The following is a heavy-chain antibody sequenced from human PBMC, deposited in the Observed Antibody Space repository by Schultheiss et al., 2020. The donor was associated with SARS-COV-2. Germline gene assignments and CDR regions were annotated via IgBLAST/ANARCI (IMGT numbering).Heavy chain of an antibody. CDR1: GFTFSSYS. CDR2: ISSSSSYI. Sequence: GGSLRLSCAASGFTFSSYSMNWVRQAPGKGLEWVSSISSSSSYIYYADSVKGRFTISRDNAKNSLYLQMNSLRDEDTAVYYCARDHVDFYDGDFDYWGQGTLVTVSS. CDR3: ARDHVDFYDGDFDY. V-gene: IGHV3-21*01. J-gene: IGHJ4*02. D-gene: IGHD5/OR15-5a*01.